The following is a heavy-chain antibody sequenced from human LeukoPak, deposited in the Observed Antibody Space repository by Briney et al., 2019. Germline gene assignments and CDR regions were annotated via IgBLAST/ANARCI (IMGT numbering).Heavy chain of an antibody. CDR3: AKDRTSAWTFDF. Sequence: GGSLRLSCAASGFTFSSYIMHWVRQTPGKGLEYVASIQYDGSEKFYGDSVKGRFTTSRDNSKTALYLQMDSLRPEDTAIYYCAKDRTSAWTFDFWGQGTLVTVSS. D-gene: IGHD6-19*01. CDR1: GFTFSSYI. CDR2: IQYDGSEK. V-gene: IGHV3-30*02. J-gene: IGHJ4*02.